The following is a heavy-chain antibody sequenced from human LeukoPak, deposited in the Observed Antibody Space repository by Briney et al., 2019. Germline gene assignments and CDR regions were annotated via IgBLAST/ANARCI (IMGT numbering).Heavy chain of an antibody. CDR1: GYTFTYRY. V-gene: IGHV1-45*02. Sequence: AASVKVSCKASGYTFTYRYLHWVRQAPGQALEWMGWITPFNGNTNYAQKFQDRVTITRDRSMSTAYMELSSLRSEDTAMYYCASSGYYYGGAFDIWGQGTMVTVSS. CDR3: ASSGYYYGGAFDI. J-gene: IGHJ3*02. D-gene: IGHD3-22*01. CDR2: ITPFNGNT.